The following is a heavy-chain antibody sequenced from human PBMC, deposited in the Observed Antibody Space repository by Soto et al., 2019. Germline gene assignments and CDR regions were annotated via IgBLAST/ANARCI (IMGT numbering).Heavy chain of an antibody. CDR2: INSDGSST. D-gene: IGHD6-25*01. CDR3: ARDLGSSGWDNWFDP. V-gene: IGHV3-74*01. J-gene: IGHJ5*02. CDR1: GFTFSSYW. Sequence: GGSLRLSCAASGFTFSSYWMHWVRQAPGKGLVWVSRINSDGSSTSYADSVKGRFTISRDNAKNTPYLQMNSLRAEDTAVYYCARDLGSSGWDNWFDPWGQGTLVTVSS.